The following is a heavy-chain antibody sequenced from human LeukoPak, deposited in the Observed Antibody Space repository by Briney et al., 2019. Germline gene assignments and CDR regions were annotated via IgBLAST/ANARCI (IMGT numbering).Heavy chain of an antibody. J-gene: IGHJ4*02. CDR3: ARSGYCSGGSCYSDY. Sequence: GGSLRLSCAASGFTFSSYWMSWVRQAPGKGLEWVANIKQDGSEKYYVDSVKGRFTISGDNAKNSLYLQMNSLRAEDTAVYYCARSGYCSGGSCYSDYWGQGTLVTVSS. CDR1: GFTFSSYW. D-gene: IGHD2-15*01. V-gene: IGHV3-7*01. CDR2: IKQDGSEK.